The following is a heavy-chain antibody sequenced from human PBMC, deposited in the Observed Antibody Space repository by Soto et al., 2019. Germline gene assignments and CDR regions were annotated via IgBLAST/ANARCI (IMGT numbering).Heavy chain of an antibody. V-gene: IGHV2-5*01. CDR2: IYWNDDK. CDR3: AHRRDYGRFDY. Sequence: QITLKESGPPLAKPTQTLTLTCTFSGFSLSTSGEAVGWVRQPPRKALDWLALIYWNDDKLYSPSLKSRLTITKDTSKNQVVLTMTNMDPVDTGTYYCAHRRDYGRFDYWGQGTLVTVSS. CDR1: GFSLSTSGEA. J-gene: IGHJ4*02. D-gene: IGHD4-17*01.